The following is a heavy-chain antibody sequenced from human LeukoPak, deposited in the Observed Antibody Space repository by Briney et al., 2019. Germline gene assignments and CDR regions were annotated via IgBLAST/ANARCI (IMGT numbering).Heavy chain of an antibody. V-gene: IGHV3-33*01. CDR3: ARDRPEGGYHFDY. Sequence: PGRSLRLSCAASGFTFSSYGMHWVRQAPGKGLEWVAVIWYDGSNKYYADSVKGRFTISRDNSKNTLYLQMNSLRAEDTAVYYCARDRPEGGYHFDYWGQGTLVTVSS. D-gene: IGHD3-16*02. CDR2: IWYDGSNK. J-gene: IGHJ4*02. CDR1: GFTFSSYG.